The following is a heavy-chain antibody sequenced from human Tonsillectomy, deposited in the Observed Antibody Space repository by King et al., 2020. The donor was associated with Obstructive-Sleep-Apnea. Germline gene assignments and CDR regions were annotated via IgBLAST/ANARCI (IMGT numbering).Heavy chain of an antibody. CDR3: ARAQTYYDILTGYRHWYFDL. V-gene: IGHV4-34*01. J-gene: IGHJ2*01. Sequence: VQLQQWGAGLLKPSETLSLTCAVYGGSFSGYYWSWIRQPPGKGLEWIGEINHSGSTNYNPSLKSRVTISVDTSKNQFSLKLSSVTAADTAVYYCARAQTYYDILTGYRHWYFDLWGRGTLVTVSS. CDR2: INHSGST. D-gene: IGHD3-9*01. CDR1: GGSFSGYY.